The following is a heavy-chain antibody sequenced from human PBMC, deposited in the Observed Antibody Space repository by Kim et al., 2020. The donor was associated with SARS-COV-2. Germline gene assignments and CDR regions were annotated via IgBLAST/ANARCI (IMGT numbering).Heavy chain of an antibody. J-gene: IGHJ2*01. Sequence: IYYADSVKGRFTISRDNAKNSLYLQMNSLRAEDTAVYYCARSGDTWYFDLWGRGTLVTVSS. V-gene: IGHV3-21*01. CDR2: I. CDR3: ARSGDTWYFDL. D-gene: IGHD6-25*01.